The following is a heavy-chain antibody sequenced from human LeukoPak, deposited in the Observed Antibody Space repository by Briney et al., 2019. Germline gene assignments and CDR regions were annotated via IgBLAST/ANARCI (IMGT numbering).Heavy chain of an antibody. J-gene: IGHJ3*02. CDR1: GYTFTDYY. CDR2: IHPNNGRT. V-gene: IGHV1-2*06. Sequence: VASVKVSCKASGYTFTDYYIQWVRLAPGQGLQRLGRIHPNNGRTNYAQKFQGRVTMTRDTSITTAYMELSRLTSDDTAVYFCARVLWQGAFNIWGQGTMVAVSS. CDR3: ARVLWQGAFNI. D-gene: IGHD3-10*01.